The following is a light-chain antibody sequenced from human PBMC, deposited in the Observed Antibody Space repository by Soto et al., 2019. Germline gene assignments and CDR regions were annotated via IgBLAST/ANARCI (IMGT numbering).Light chain of an antibody. CDR3: LHQNSYRALS. Sequence: DIQMTQSPSSLSASVGDRVTITCRASQSIRNDLGWYQQKSGKAPRRLIYAASTLQTGVPSRFSGSGSGREFTLTISSLQPEDFATYYCLHQNSYRALSFGGGTKVE. CDR1: QSIRND. J-gene: IGKJ4*01. V-gene: IGKV1-17*01. CDR2: AAS.